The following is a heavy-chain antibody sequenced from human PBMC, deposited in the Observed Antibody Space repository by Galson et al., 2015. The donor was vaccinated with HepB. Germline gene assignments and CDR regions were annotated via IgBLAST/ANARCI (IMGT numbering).Heavy chain of an antibody. D-gene: IGHD3-22*01. CDR1: GFTFSSYS. V-gene: IGHV3-48*02. CDR3: ARDFRALGWLLLQGGPFFDY. CDR2: ISSSSSTI. J-gene: IGHJ4*02. Sequence: SLRLSCAASGFTFSSYSMNWVRQAPRKGLEWVSYISSSSSTIYYADSVKGRFTISRDNAKNSLYLQMNSLRDEDTAVYYCARDFRALGWLLLQGGPFFDYWGQGTLVTVSS.